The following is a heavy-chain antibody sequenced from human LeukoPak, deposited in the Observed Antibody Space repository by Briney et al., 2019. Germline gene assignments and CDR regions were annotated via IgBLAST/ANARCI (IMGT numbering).Heavy chain of an antibody. CDR1: GFTFSSYA. V-gene: IGHV3-23*01. Sequence: GGSLRLSCAASGFTFSSYAMSWVRQAPGKGLEWVSAISGSGGSTYYADSVKGRFTISRDNSKNTLYLQMNSLRAEDTAVYYCVKSGNSAAAERYYYYYGMDVWGQGTTVTVSS. J-gene: IGHJ6*02. CDR2: ISGSGGST. D-gene: IGHD2-2*01. CDR3: VKSGNSAAAERYYYYYGMDV.